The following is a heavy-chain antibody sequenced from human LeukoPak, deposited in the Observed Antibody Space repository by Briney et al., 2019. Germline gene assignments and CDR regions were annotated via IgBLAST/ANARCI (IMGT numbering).Heavy chain of an antibody. CDR2: INHSGST. V-gene: IGHV4-34*01. CDR1: GGSFSDHY. J-gene: IGHJ3*02. Sequence: PSETLSLTCAVSGGSFSDHYWSWIRQPPGKGLEWIGEINHSGSTNYKPSLKSRVTISLDTSKSQFSLKLSSVTAADTAVYYCATLRTIKPGVKDAFDIWGQGTLVTVSS. CDR3: ATLRTIKPGVKDAFDI. D-gene: IGHD4/OR15-4a*01.